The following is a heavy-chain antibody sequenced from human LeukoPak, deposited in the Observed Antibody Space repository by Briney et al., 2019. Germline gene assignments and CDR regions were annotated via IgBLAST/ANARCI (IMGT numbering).Heavy chain of an antibody. Sequence: GESLKISSKGSRYSFPTSWIGWVRQMPRKGLEWMGIVFRDDSDTRYSPSFPGQVTISAEKPTTTAYLKWSSLNASDTAIYYCARLAANSRVRTFDFWGQGTLVTVSS. CDR2: VFRDDSDT. V-gene: IGHV5-51*01. CDR3: ARLAANSRVRTFDF. D-gene: IGHD2/OR15-2a*01. J-gene: IGHJ4*02. CDR1: RYSFPTSW.